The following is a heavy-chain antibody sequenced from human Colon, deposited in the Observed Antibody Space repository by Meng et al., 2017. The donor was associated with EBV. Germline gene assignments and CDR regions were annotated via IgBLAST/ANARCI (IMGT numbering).Heavy chain of an antibody. CDR2: MYYNRRT. CDR3: ARRRYYYGSGSYQSYYFDY. J-gene: IGHJ4*02. CDR1: EVSISISGDN. Sequence: QVVASGPRLVNPSPTRTLNLTGSEVSISISGDNRGWSRQPRGKGLEWIGSMYYNRRTYYNPSLKSRVTISVDKSKIQFSLKLNSVPAADPAVYYCARRRYYYGSGSYQSYYFDYWGQGALVTVSS. D-gene: IGHD3-10*01. V-gene: IGHV4-39*01.